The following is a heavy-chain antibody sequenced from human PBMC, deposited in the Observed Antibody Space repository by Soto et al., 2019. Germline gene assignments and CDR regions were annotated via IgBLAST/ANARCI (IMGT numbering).Heavy chain of an antibody. J-gene: IGHJ3*02. D-gene: IGHD3-9*01. V-gene: IGHV4-31*03. CDR2: INYSGST. CDR3: ARDRPHYAILGWWAFDI. CDR1: GGSISSGGYY. Sequence: QVQLQESGPGLVKPSQTLSLTCTVSGGSISSGGYYWSWIRQHPGKGLEWIGYINYSGSTYYNPSLKSRVTISVETSKNQFSLKLSSVTAADTAVYYCARDRPHYAILGWWAFDIWGQGTMVTVSS.